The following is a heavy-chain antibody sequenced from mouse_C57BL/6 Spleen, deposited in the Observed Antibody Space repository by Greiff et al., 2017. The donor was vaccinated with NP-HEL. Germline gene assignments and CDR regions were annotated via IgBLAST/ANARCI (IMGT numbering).Heavy chain of an antibody. CDR3: AREYAMDY. V-gene: IGHV7-1*01. J-gene: IGHJ4*01. CDR1: GFTFSDFY. CDR2: SRHKANDSTT. Sequence: EVQVVESGAGLVQSGRSLRLSCATSGFTFSDFYMEWVRQAPGKGLEWIAASRHKANDSTTEYSASVKGRFIVSRETSQSILYLQMDALRAEDTASYCCAREYAMDYWGQGTSVTVSS.